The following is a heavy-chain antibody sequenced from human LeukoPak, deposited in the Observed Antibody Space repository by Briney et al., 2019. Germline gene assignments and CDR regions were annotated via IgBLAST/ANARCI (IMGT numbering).Heavy chain of an antibody. CDR1: GFTFSSYA. V-gene: IGHV3-23*01. D-gene: IGHD3-3*01. J-gene: IGHJ4*02. CDR2: ISGSGGST. CDR3: AKKMSGYYSFDY. Sequence: PGGSLRLSCAASGFTFSSYAMSWVRQAPGKGLEWVSVISGSGGSTYYADSVKGRFTISRDNSKNTQYLQMNSLRAEDTAGYYCAKKMSGYYSFDYWGQGTLVTVSS.